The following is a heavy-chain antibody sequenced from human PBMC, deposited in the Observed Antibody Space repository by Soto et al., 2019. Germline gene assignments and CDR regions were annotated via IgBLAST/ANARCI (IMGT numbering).Heavy chain of an antibody. J-gene: IGHJ6*02. Sequence: PSETLSLTCTFSGGSISSSSYYWGWIRQHPGKGLEWIGSIYYSGSTYYNPSLKSRVTISVDTSKNQFSLKLNSVTAADTAVYYCARDLWGYCGTDCYPLDVWGQGTTVTVS. CDR3: ARDLWGYCGTDCYPLDV. V-gene: IGHV4-39*07. CDR2: IYYSGST. CDR1: GGSISSSSYY. D-gene: IGHD2-21*02.